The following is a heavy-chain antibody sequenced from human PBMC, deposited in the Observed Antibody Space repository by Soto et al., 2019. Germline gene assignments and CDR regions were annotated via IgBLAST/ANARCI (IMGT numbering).Heavy chain of an antibody. J-gene: IGHJ4*02. V-gene: IGHV4-39*01. D-gene: IGHD1-1*01. CDR2: ISYGGIT. Sequence: QLQLQESGPGLVKPSETLSLTCAVSGASISSTSYFWGWIRQPPGKGLEWIGSISYGGITYHNPSLKSRATMSIDTSKSHLSLKLTSVTAADTAVYYCGRHRRETGTYAQPLDYWGQGTLVTVSS. CDR1: GASISSTSYF. CDR3: GRHRRETGTYAQPLDY.